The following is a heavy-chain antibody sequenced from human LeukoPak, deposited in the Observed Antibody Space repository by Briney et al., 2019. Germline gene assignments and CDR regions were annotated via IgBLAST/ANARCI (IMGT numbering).Heavy chain of an antibody. CDR1: GYTFTGYY. CDR2: INPNSGGT. Sequence: ASVKVSCKASGYTFTGYYMHWVRQAPGQGLEWMGWINPNSGGTNYAQKFQGRVTMTRDTSISTAYMELSRLRSDGTAVYYCARLPPPSIAVAGAVDWFDPWGQGTLVTVSS. CDR3: ARLPPPSIAVAGAVDWFDP. J-gene: IGHJ5*02. D-gene: IGHD6-19*01. V-gene: IGHV1-2*02.